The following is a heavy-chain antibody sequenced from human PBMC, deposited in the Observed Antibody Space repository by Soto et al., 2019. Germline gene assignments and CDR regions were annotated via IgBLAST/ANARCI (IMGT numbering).Heavy chain of an antibody. CDR1: GFTVSSNY. D-gene: IGHD3-3*01. J-gene: IGHJ6*02. CDR3: ARDGLYDFWSGPPRGMAV. CDR2: IFSGGSNK. V-gene: IGHV3-66*02. Sequence: PGGSLRLSCAASGFTVSSNYMSWVRQAPEKGLEWVSVIFSGGSNKYYADSVKGRFTISRDNSKNTLYLQMNSLRAEDTAVYYSARDGLYDFWSGPPRGMAVWGQGTTVIVSS.